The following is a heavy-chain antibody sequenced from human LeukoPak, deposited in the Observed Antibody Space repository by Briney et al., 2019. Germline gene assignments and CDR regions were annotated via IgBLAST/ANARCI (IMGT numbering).Heavy chain of an antibody. Sequence: SGGSLRLSCAASGFTFDDYAMHWVRQAPGKGLEWVSGISWNSGSIGYADSVKGRFTISRDNAKNSLYLQMNSLRAEDTALYYCAKDISKSWYYDSSGYYGAFDIWGQGTMVTVSS. V-gene: IGHV3-9*01. J-gene: IGHJ3*02. CDR2: ISWNSGSI. CDR3: AKDISKSWYYDSSGYYGAFDI. D-gene: IGHD3-22*01. CDR1: GFTFDDYA.